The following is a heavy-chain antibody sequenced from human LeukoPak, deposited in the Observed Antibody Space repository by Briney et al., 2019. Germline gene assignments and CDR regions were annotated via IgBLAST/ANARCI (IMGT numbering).Heavy chain of an antibody. Sequence: SETLSLTCTVSGDSIGSSTYYWGWVRQPPEKGLESIGSIYYTWSSYYNPSLKSRATVSVDTSKNQFSLRLNSTAAADTAVYYCGRFSTTVTTGDYWGQGTLVTVSS. CDR3: GRFSTTVTTGDY. CDR2: IYYTWSS. V-gene: IGHV4-39*01. J-gene: IGHJ4*02. D-gene: IGHD4-17*01. CDR1: GDSIGSSTYY.